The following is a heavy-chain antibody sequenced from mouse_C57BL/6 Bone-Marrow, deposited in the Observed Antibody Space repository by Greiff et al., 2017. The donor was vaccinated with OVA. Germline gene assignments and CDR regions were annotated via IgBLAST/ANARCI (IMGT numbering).Heavy chain of an antibody. V-gene: IGHV1-81*01. CDR2: IYPRSGNT. Sequence: QVQLKQPGAELARPGASVKLSCKASGYTFTSYGISWVKQRTGQGLEWIGEIYPRSGNTYYNEKFKGKATLTADKSSSTAYMELRSLTSEDSAVYFCARYGYWGQGTTLTVSS. D-gene: IGHD1-1*01. CDR3: ARYGY. CDR1: GYTFTSYG. J-gene: IGHJ2*01.